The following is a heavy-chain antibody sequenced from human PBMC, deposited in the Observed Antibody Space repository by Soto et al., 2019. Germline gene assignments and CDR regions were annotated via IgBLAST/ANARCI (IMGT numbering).Heavy chain of an antibody. J-gene: IGHJ6*02. Sequence: QVQLQESGPGLVKPSETLSLTCTVSGASVSTAGYYWTWIRQPPGKGLEWIGYISYSGTSGSTTYNPSLKSRVTTSLDTSKNQFSLNLKSVSAADTAVYYCARLNLLAPVATSYYHSMDVWGQGTTVTVSS. CDR2: ISYSGTSGST. CDR3: ARLNLLAPVATSYYHSMDV. CDR1: GASVSTAGYY. V-gene: IGHV4-61*08. D-gene: IGHD5-12*01.